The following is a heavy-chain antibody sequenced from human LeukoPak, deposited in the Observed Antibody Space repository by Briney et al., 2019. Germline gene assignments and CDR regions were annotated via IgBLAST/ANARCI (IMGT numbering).Heavy chain of an antibody. D-gene: IGHD4-23*01. Sequence: ASVKVSCKASGYNFTGYYMHWVRQAPGQGLEWMGIINPSGGSTSYAQKFQGRVTMTRDTSTSTVYMELSSLRSEDTAVYYCARAAMVVTDGGQSGWFDPWGQGTLVTVSS. CDR1: GYNFTGYY. CDR3: ARAAMVVTDGGQSGWFDP. CDR2: INPSGGST. J-gene: IGHJ5*02. V-gene: IGHV1-46*01.